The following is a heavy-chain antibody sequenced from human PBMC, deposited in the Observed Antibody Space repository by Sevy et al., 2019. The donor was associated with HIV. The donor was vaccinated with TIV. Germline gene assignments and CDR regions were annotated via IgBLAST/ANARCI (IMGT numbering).Heavy chain of an antibody. V-gene: IGHV3-9*01. J-gene: IGHJ6*02. CDR1: GFTFDDYA. CDR2: ISWNSGSM. CDR3: AKDTAPHYDDSSGQYYYYYGIDV. D-gene: IGHD3-22*01. Sequence: GGSLRLSCAASGFTFDDYAMHWVRQAPGKGLEWVAGISWNSGSMGYADSVKGGFTISRDNAKNSLYLQMTSLIAEDTALYYCAKDTAPHYDDSSGQYYYYYGIDVWGQGTTVTVSS.